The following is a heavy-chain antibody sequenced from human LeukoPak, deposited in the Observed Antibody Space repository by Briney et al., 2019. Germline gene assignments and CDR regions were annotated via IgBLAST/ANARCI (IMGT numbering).Heavy chain of an antibody. CDR3: ARFNCSSTSCYGDYYYGMDV. D-gene: IGHD2-2*01. J-gene: IGHJ6*04. CDR2: IYYSGST. CDR1: GGSISSYY. Sequence: SETLSLTCTVSGGSISSYYWSWIRQPPGKGLEWIGYIYYSGSTNYNPSLKSRVTISVDTSKNQFSLRLSSVTAADTAVYYCARFNCSSTSCYGDYYYGMDVWGKGTTVTVSS. V-gene: IGHV4-59*01.